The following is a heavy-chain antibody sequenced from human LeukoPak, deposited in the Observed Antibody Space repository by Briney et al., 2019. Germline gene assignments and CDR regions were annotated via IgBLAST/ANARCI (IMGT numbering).Heavy chain of an antibody. Sequence: GGSLRLSCAASGFTVSSNYMSWVRQAPGKGLEWVSVIYSGGSTYYADSVKGRFTISRDNSKNTLYLQMNSLRAEDTAVYYCARDSMIFGVVTHYLPSGYYYGMDVWGQGTTVTVSS. D-gene: IGHD3-3*01. CDR1: GFTVSSNY. CDR3: ARDSMIFGVVTHYLPSGYYYGMDV. J-gene: IGHJ6*02. V-gene: IGHV3-66*01. CDR2: IYSGGST.